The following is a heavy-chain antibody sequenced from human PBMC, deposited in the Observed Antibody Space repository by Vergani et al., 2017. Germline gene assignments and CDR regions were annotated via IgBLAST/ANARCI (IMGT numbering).Heavy chain of an antibody. CDR3: ARALKLRYSPFGDYYYYGMDV. V-gene: IGHV4-4*03. J-gene: IGHJ6*02. CDR2: IYHSGST. Sequence: QVQLQESGPGLVKPPGTLSLTCAVSGGSISSSNWWSWVRQPPGKGLQWIGEIYHSGSTNYNPSPKSRVTISVDQSKNQFSLKLSSVTAADTAVYYCARALKLRYSPFGDYYYYGMDVWGQGTTVTVSS. D-gene: IGHD3-9*01. CDR1: GGSISSSNW.